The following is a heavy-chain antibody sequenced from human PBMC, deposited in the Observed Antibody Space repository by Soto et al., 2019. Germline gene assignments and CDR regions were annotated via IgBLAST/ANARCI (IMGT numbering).Heavy chain of an antibody. V-gene: IGHV3-23*01. J-gene: IGHJ6*02. D-gene: IGHD5-12*01. Sequence: VSLRLSCAASGFTFSSDAMSWFRQAPGKGLEWVSAISGSGGSTYYADSVKGRFTISRDNSKNTLYLQMNSLRAEDTAVYYCAKYSGCDPNHEGMDGRGQRYTVTVFS. CDR2: ISGSGGST. CDR3: AKYSGCDPNHEGMDG. CDR1: GFTFSSDA.